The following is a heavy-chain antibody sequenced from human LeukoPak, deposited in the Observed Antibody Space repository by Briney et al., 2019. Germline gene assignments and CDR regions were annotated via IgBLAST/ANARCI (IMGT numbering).Heavy chain of an antibody. CDR1: GYTFTGYY. CDR3: ARGGGAAAGTPDY. V-gene: IGHV1-2*02. CDR2: INPNSGGT. Sequence: ASVKVSCKASGYTFTGYYMHWVRQAPGQGLEWMGWINPNSGGTNYAQKFQGRVTMTRDTFISTAYMELSRLRSDDTAVYYCARGGGAAAGTPDYWGQGTLVTVSS. D-gene: IGHD6-13*01. J-gene: IGHJ4*02.